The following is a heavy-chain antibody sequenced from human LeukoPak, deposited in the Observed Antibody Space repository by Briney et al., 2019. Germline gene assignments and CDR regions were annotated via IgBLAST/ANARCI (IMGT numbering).Heavy chain of an antibody. CDR2: ISAYNGNT. CDR3: ARPTYYYDSSGEHNWFDP. J-gene: IGHJ5*02. CDR1: GYTFTSYG. D-gene: IGHD3-22*01. Sequence: ASVKVSCKASGYTFTSYGISWVRQAPGQGLEWMGWISAYNGNTNYAQKLQGRVTMTTDTSTSTAYMELRSLRSDDTAVYYCARPTYYYDSSGEHNWFDPWGQGTLVTVSS. V-gene: IGHV1-18*01.